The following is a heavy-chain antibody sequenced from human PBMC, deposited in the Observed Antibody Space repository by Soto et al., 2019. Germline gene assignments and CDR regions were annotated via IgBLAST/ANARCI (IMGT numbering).Heavy chain of an antibody. CDR3: ARDFEGSYGYGPFEY. D-gene: IGHD5-18*01. CDR2: IKQDGSEK. CDR1: GFTFSRYW. Sequence: VGSLRLSCAASGFTFSRYWMSWVGQARRKGLEWVANIKQDGSEKYYVDSVKGRFTISRDNAKNSVYLQMNSLRAEDTAVYYCARDFEGSYGYGPFEYWGQGTLVTVSS. V-gene: IGHV3-7*03. J-gene: IGHJ4*02.